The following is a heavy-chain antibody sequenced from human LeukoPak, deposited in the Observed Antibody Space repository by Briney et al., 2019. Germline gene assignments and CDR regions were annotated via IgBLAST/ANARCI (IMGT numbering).Heavy chain of an antibody. D-gene: IGHD3-3*01. CDR3: ARGGEGRYDFWSGYYTDEDYYYMDV. CDR2: INHSGST. Sequence: SETLSLTCAVYGGSFSGYYWSWIRQPPGKGLEWIGEINHSGSTNYNPSLKSRVTISVDTSKNQFSLKLSSVTAADTAVYYCARGGEGRYDFWSGYYTDEDYYYMDVWGKGTTVTVSS. V-gene: IGHV4-34*01. J-gene: IGHJ6*03. CDR1: GGSFSGYY.